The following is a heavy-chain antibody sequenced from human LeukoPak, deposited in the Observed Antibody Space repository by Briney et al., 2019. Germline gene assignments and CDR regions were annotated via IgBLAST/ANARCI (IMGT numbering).Heavy chain of an antibody. CDR2: IIPIFGTA. CDR1: GYTFTSYG. J-gene: IGHJ2*01. D-gene: IGHD2-21*02. CDR3: ASSIVVVTATSWYFDL. Sequence: SVKVSCKASGYTFTSYGISWVRQAPGQGLEWMGGIIPIFGTANYAQKFQGRVTITADKSTSTAYMELSSLRSEDTAVYYCASSIVVVTATSWYFDLWGRGTLVTVSS. V-gene: IGHV1-69*06.